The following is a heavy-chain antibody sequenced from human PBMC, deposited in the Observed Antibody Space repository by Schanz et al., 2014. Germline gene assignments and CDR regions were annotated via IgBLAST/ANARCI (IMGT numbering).Heavy chain of an antibody. J-gene: IGHJ4*02. CDR2: ISGSGGST. D-gene: IGHD3-9*01. V-gene: IGHV3-23*04. CDR3: AKDHAGSDILTALGN. Sequence: VQLVESGGGVVRPGGSLRLSCAGSGFGFDDYAMSWVRQAPGKGLEWVSGISGSGGSTYDADSVKGRFTISRDNSKNTLYLQMNSLRAEDTAVYYCAKDHAGSDILTALGNWGQGTLVTVSS. CDR1: GFGFDDYA.